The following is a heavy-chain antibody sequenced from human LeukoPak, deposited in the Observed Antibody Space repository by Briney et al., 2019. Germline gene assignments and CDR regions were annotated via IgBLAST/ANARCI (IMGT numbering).Heavy chain of an antibody. CDR2: IGGSGGST. CDR1: GFTFSSYG. Sequence: GGTLRLSCEASGFTFSSYGMSWVRQAPGKGLEWVSAIGGSGGSTYYADSVKGRFTISRDNSKNTLYLQMNSLRAEDMAVYYCAKTQAAVGKAWFDPWGQGTLVTVSS. CDR3: AKTQAAVGKAWFDP. J-gene: IGHJ5*02. D-gene: IGHD6-13*01. V-gene: IGHV3-23*01.